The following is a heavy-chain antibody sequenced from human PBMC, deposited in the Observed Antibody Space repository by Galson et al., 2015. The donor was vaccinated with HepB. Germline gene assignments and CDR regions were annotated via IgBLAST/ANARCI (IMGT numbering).Heavy chain of an antibody. CDR2: TYYRSKWYN. CDR1: GDSVSSNSAA. CDR3: ARSFALEPVSSDYYYYMDV. Sequence: CAISGDSVSSNSAAWNWIRQSPSRGLEWLGRTYYRSKWYNDYAVSVKSRITINPDTSKNQFSLQLNSVTPEDTAVYYCARSFALEPVSSDYYYYMDVWGKGTTVTVSS. D-gene: IGHD1-1*01. V-gene: IGHV6-1*01. J-gene: IGHJ6*03.